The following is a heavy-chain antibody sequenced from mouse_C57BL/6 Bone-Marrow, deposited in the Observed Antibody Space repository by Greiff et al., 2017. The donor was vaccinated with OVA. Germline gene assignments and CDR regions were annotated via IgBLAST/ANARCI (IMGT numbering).Heavy chain of an antibody. J-gene: IGHJ3*01. Sequence: EVQLQQSGPELVKPGASVKIPCKASGYTFTDYNMDWVKQSHGKSLEWIGDINPNNGGTIYNQKFKGKATLTVDKSSSTAYMELRSLTSEDTAVYYCARRGYLYYYGSSSFAYWGQGTLVTVSA. CDR2: INPNNGGT. V-gene: IGHV1-18*01. CDR1: GYTFTDYN. CDR3: ARRGYLYYYGSSSFAY. D-gene: IGHD1-1*01.